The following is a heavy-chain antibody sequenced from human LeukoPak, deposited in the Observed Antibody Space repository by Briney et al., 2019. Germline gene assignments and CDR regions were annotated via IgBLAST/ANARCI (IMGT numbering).Heavy chain of an antibody. CDR2: ISWNSGSI. CDR3: AKGIAVALPFFDY. Sequence: PGRSLRLSCAASGFTFDDYAMHWVRQAPGKGLEWVSGISWNSGSIGYADSVKGRFTIPRDNAKNSLYLQMNSLRAEDMALYYCAKGIAVALPFFDYWGQGTLVTVSS. D-gene: IGHD6-19*01. J-gene: IGHJ4*02. CDR1: GFTFDDYA. V-gene: IGHV3-9*03.